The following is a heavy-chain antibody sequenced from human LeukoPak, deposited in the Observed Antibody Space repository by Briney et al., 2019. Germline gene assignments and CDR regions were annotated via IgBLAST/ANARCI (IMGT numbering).Heavy chain of an antibody. V-gene: IGHV3-7*03. CDR1: GFPFSSYF. J-gene: IGHJ5*02. CDR2: INQEGSET. D-gene: IGHD2-21*01. CDR3: VKIAPDLP. Sequence: PGGSLRLSCEASGFPFSSYFMSWVRQAPGRGLEWVANINQEGSETNYVDSVKGRFTISRDNSKNSLYLQMNSLRADDTAVYYCVKIAPDLPWGQGTLVTVS.